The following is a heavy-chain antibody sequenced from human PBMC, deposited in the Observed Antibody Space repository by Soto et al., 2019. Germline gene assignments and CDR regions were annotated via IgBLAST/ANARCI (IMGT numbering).Heavy chain of an antibody. J-gene: IGHJ5*02. V-gene: IGHV4-34*01. CDR1: GGSFSGYY. D-gene: IGHD3-9*01. CDR3: ARGGGLRSFDWSRVGWFDP. CDR2: INHSGST. Sequence: QVQLQQWGAGLLKPSETLSLTCAVYGGSFSGYYWSWIRQPPGKGLEWIGEINHSGSTNYNPALKSRVTISVDTSKNQFSLKLSSVTAADTAVYYCARGGGLRSFDWSRVGWFDPWGQGTLVTVSS.